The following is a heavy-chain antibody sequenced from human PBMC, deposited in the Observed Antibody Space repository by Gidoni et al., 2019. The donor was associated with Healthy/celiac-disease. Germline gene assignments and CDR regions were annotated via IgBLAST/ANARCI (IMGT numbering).Heavy chain of an antibody. CDR3: ARVEYGDYGMDV. D-gene: IGHD4-17*01. CDR2: IYYSGST. Sequence: QVQLQESGPGLVQPSETLSLTCTVSGGSISSYYWSWIRQPPGKGLEWIGYIYYSGSTNYNPSLKSRVTISVDTSKNQFSLKLSSVTAADTAVYYCARVEYGDYGMDVWGQGTTVTVSS. CDR1: GGSISSYY. V-gene: IGHV4-59*01. J-gene: IGHJ6*02.